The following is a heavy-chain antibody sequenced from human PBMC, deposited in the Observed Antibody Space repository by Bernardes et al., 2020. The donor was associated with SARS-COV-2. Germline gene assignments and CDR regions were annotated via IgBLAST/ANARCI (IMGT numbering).Heavy chain of an antibody. D-gene: IGHD3-10*01. Sequence: GGSLRLSCAASGFIFDDYTLHWVRQTPGKALEWVSLINWGGDYTDYAESVKGRFTISRDNNKSSLYLQMNSLRTEDTALYYCAIIGGDAFDIWGRGTMVTVSS. J-gene: IGHJ3*02. CDR2: INWGGDYT. CDR3: AIIGGDAFDI. CDR1: GFIFDDYT. V-gene: IGHV3-43*01.